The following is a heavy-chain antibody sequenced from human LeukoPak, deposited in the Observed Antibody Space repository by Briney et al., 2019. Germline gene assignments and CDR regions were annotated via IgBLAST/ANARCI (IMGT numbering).Heavy chain of an antibody. J-gene: IGHJ4*02. CDR2: IKQDGSEK. CDR1: GFTFSSYW. V-gene: IGHV3-7*01. Sequence: GGSLRLSCAASGFTFSSYWMSWVRQAPGKGLEWVANIKQDGSEKYYVDSVKGRFTISRDNAKNSLYLRMNSLRAEDTAVYYCARTGVATIIYFDYWGQGTLVTVSS. D-gene: IGHD5-12*01. CDR3: ARTGVATIIYFDY.